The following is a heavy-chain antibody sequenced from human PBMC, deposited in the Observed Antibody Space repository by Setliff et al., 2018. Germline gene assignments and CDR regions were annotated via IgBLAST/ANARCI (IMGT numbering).Heavy chain of an antibody. V-gene: IGHV3-23*03. D-gene: IGHD4-4*01. Sequence: QSGGSLRLSCAVSGFNFGSYAVGWVRQAPGKGPEWVANIDTFGGDAKYAVSVKGRFIISRDNFKRMAYLEMNSLRAEDTAIYYCAKDLYALGYSISIVDSWGQGTLVTVSS. CDR2: IDTFGGDA. CDR3: AKDLYALGYSISIVDS. CDR1: GFNFGSYA. J-gene: IGHJ5*01.